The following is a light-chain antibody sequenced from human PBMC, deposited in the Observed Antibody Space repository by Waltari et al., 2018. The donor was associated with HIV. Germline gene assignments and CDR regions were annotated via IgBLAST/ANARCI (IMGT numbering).Light chain of an antibody. CDR2: AAS. J-gene: IGKJ3*01. CDR3: QQYGSSLLFT. CDR1: QSVSSSY. Sequence: EIVLTQSPGTLSLSPGERATLSCRASQSVSSSYLAWYQQKPGQAPRLLIYAASSRATGIPDRFSGSGSGTDFTLTISRLEPEYFAVYYCQQYGSSLLFTFGPGTKVDIK. V-gene: IGKV3-20*01.